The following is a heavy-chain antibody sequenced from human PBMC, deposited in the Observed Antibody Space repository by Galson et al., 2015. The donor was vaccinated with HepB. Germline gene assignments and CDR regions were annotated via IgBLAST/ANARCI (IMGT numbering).Heavy chain of an antibody. CDR1: GFTFSTYA. CDR2: ISGSGDST. D-gene: IGHD3-9*01. Sequence: SLRLSCAATGFTFSTYAMNWVRQAPGKGLGWVSAISGSGDSTNYADSVKGRFTISRDNSKNTLYLQMNSLRAEDTAVFYCAKASNVLRYLWGWGQGTLVTVSS. CDR3: AKASNVLRYLWG. V-gene: IGHV3-23*01. J-gene: IGHJ4*02.